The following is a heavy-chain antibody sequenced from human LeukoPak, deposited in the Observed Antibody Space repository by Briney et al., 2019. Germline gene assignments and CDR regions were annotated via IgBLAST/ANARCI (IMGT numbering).Heavy chain of an antibody. V-gene: IGHV4-59*01. CDR1: GGSISSYY. D-gene: IGHD5-24*01. J-gene: IGHJ5*02. Sequence: PSETLSLTSTVSGGSISSYYWTWIRQPPGKGLEWIGYVFYSGSTNYNPSLKSRVTISVDTSKNQFSLKLSSVPAADTAMYYCAREGRGGNWFDPWGQGTLVTVSS. CDR2: VFYSGST. CDR3: AREGRGGNWFDP.